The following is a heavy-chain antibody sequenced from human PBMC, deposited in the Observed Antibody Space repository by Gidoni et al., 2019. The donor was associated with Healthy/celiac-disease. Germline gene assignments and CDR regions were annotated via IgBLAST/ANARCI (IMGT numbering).Heavy chain of an antibody. D-gene: IGHD3-10*01. V-gene: IGHV4-59*01. CDR3: ARVSHYGAAPDE. Sequence: QVQLQESGPGLVKPSETLSLTCTVSGGPISSYYWSWIRQPPGKGLEWIGYIYYSGSTNYNPSLKSRVTISVDTSKNQFSLKLSSVTAADTAVYYCARVSHYGAAPDEWGQGTLVTVSS. J-gene: IGHJ4*02. CDR2: IYYSGST. CDR1: GGPISSYY.